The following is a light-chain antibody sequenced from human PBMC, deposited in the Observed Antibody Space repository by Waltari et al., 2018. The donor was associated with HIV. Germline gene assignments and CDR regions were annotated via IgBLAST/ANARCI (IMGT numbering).Light chain of an antibody. V-gene: IGLV1-40*01. CDR3: QSYDSGLSEGV. Sequence: QSVLTQPPSVSGAPGQRVAISCTGSSSNLGAGYHVHWYQQHPGAAPKLLIFSNTKRPSGVPDRFSGSKSGTSASLAITGVQAEDEAVYYCQSYDSGLSEGVFGGGTKLAVL. CDR2: SNT. CDR1: SSNLGAGYH. J-gene: IGLJ2*01.